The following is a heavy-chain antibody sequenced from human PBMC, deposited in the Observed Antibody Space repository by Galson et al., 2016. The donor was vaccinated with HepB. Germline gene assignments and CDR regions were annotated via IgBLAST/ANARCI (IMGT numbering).Heavy chain of an antibody. Sequence: SLRLSCAASGFTFSSYGMHWVRQAPGKGLEWVAVISYDEIKTDYADSVKGRFTISRDNSKNTLYLQMNSLRADDMAVYYCAKGPTSYFYGMDVWGQGTTVTVSS. V-gene: IGHV3-30*18. CDR1: GFTFSSYG. J-gene: IGHJ6*02. CDR3: AKGPTSYFYGMDV. CDR2: ISYDEIKT.